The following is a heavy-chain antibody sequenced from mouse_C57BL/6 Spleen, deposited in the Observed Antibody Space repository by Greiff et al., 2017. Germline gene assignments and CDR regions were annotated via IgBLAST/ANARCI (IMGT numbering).Heavy chain of an antibody. J-gene: IGHJ4*01. Sequence: QVQLQQSGAELARPGASVKLSCKASGYTFTSYGISWVKQRTGQGLEWIGEIYPRSGNTYYNEKFKGKATLTADKSSSTAYMELRSLTSEDSAVYFCARYRDYDGGSYAMDYWGQGTSVTVSS. CDR2: IYPRSGNT. CDR1: GYTFTSYG. V-gene: IGHV1-81*01. D-gene: IGHD2-4*01. CDR3: ARYRDYDGGSYAMDY.